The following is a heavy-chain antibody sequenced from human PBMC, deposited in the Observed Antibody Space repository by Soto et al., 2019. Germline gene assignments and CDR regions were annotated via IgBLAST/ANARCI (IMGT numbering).Heavy chain of an antibody. CDR3: AKNGQPPYYYYGLDV. CDR1: GYTFTRYG. CDR2: ISGYNGDA. Sequence: QGQLVQPGAEVKMPGASVKVSCKASGYTFTRYGISWVRQAPGQGLQWMGWISGYNGDANYAQRFQGRVSMTIDTSTTTAYMELRTLTSADTAVYYCAKNGQPPYYYYGLDVWGQGTTVTVSS. V-gene: IGHV1-18*01. D-gene: IGHD2-8*01. J-gene: IGHJ6*02.